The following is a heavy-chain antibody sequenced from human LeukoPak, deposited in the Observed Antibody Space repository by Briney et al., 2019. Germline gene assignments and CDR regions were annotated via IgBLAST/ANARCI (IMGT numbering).Heavy chain of an antibody. V-gene: IGHV3-23*01. CDR3: AKDRGSTGWSDY. CDR2: ISVTGSGT. Sequence: PGGSLRLSCAASGFTFSSYAMNWVRQAPGKGLEWGSSISVTGSGTYYAASGKGRFTISRDNSKNTLDLQMNSLRAEDTALYYCAKDRGSTGWSDYWGQGTLVTVSS. D-gene: IGHD6-19*01. J-gene: IGHJ4*02. CDR1: GFTFSSYA.